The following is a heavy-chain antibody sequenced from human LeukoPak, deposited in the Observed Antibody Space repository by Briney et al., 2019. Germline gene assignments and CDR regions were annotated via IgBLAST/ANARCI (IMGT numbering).Heavy chain of an antibody. CDR1: GFTFSNTW. J-gene: IGHJ4*02. CDR2: IKSETDGGTT. Sequence: GGSLRLSCAASGFTFSNTWMSWVRQAPGKGLEWVGRIKSETDGGTTDYAAPVKGRFVISRDGSKNMLYLQMSGLKIEDTAVYYCTTAAALGWGQGTLVTVSS. D-gene: IGHD6-25*01. V-gene: IGHV3-15*01. CDR3: TTAAALG.